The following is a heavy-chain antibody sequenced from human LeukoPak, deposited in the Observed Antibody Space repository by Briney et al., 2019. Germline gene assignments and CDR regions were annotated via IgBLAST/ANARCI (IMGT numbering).Heavy chain of an antibody. Sequence: PGGSLRLSCAASGFTVNSNYLSWVRQAPGKGQEWVSAISGSGGSTYYADSVKGRFTISRDNSKNTLYLQMNSLKAEDTAVYYCARYDSSGPWGQGTLVTVSS. D-gene: IGHD3-22*01. V-gene: IGHV3-23*01. CDR3: ARYDSSGP. CDR2: ISGSGGST. J-gene: IGHJ5*02. CDR1: GFTVNSNY.